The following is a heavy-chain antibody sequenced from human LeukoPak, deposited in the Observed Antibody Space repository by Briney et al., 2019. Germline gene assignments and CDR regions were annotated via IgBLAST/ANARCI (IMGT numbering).Heavy chain of an antibody. V-gene: IGHV1-2*02. CDR2: INPDTGGT. Sequence: ASVKVSCKASGYTFTDYFLNWVRQAPGQGLEWMGWINPDTGGTYYAQKFQGRVTMTSDTSISTAYMDLSGLRSDDTALYYCARVFSPYDAWGQGTLVTVSS. CDR3: ARVFSPYDA. J-gene: IGHJ5*02. CDR1: GYTFTDYF.